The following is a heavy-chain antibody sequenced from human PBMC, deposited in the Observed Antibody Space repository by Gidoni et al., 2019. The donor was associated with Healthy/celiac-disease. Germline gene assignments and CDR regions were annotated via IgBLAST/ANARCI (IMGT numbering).Heavy chain of an antibody. J-gene: IGHJ6*02. V-gene: IGHV3-66*01. CDR2: IYSGGST. CDR3: ARDRRLPLSYYYGMDV. Sequence: EVQLVESGGGLVQPGGSLRLSCAASGFTVSSNYMSWVRQAPGKGLEWVSVIYSGGSTYYADSVKGRFTISRDNSKNTLYLQMNSLRAEDTAVYYCARDRRLPLSYYYGMDVWGQWTTVTVSS. CDR1: GFTVSSNY. D-gene: IGHD4-17*01.